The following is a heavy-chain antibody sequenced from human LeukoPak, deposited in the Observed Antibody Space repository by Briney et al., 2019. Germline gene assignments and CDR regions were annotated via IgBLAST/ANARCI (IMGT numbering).Heavy chain of an antibody. D-gene: IGHD5-18*01. J-gene: IGHJ4*02. V-gene: IGHV1-18*01. CDR1: GYTFTSYG. CDR2: ISAYKGNT. CDR3: AKEGRGYSYAGWDY. Sequence: ASVKVSCNASGYTFTSYGISWVRQAPGQGLEGMGWISAYKGNTNYAQKLQGRVTMTTDTSTSTAYMELRSLRSDDTAVYYCAKEGRGYSYAGWDYWGQGTLVTVSS.